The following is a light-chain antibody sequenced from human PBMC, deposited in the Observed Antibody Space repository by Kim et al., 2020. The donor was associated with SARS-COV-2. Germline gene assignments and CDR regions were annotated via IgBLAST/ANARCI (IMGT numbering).Light chain of an antibody. CDR3: QHRLSPPYI. V-gene: IGKV1-39*01. Sequence: SASVGDRVTITCRASQSVFTYSNWYQQKPGKAPKLLISSAFNLQSGVPPRFTGSGSGTDFTLTISSLQPEDFAYYYCQHRLSPPYIFAQGTKLEI. CDR1: QSVFTY. CDR2: SAF. J-gene: IGKJ2*01.